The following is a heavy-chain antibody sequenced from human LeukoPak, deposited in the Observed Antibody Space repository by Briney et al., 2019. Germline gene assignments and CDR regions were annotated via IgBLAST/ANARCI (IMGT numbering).Heavy chain of an antibody. Sequence: SETLSLTCTVSGGSVSSGTYYWSWIRQPPREGLEWIGYIYYSGSTNYNPSLKSRVTISVDTSKNQFSLKLSSVTAADTAVYYCARVEWFGELSPFDIWGQGTMVTVSS. D-gene: IGHD3-10*01. CDR3: ARVEWFGELSPFDI. J-gene: IGHJ3*02. CDR1: GGSVSSGTYY. V-gene: IGHV4-61*01. CDR2: IYYSGST.